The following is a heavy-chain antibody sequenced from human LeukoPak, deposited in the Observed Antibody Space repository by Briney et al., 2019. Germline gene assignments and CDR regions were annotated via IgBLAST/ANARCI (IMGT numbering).Heavy chain of an antibody. Sequence: ASVKVSCKASGYTFTGYYMHWVRQAPGQGLEWMGWINPNSGGTNYAQKFQGRVTMTRDTSISTAYMELSRLRSDDTAVYYCARSLGDIVLMVYAELDYWGQGTLVTVSS. CDR1: GYTFTGYY. V-gene: IGHV1-2*02. J-gene: IGHJ4*02. CDR3: ARSLGDIVLMVYAELDY. CDR2: INPNSGGT. D-gene: IGHD2-8*01.